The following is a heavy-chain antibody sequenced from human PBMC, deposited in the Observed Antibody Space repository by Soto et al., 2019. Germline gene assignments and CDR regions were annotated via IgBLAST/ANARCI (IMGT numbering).Heavy chain of an antibody. CDR1: GGSISSYY. CDR3: ARCVFWSGYYAPFSVGYYGMDV. Sequence: SETLSLTCTVSGGSISSYYWSWIRQPPGKGLEWIGYIYYSGSTNYNPSLKSRVTISVDTSKNQFSLKLSSVTAADTAVYYCARCVFWSGYYAPFSVGYYGMDVWGQGTTVTVSS. J-gene: IGHJ6*02. CDR2: IYYSGST. V-gene: IGHV4-59*01. D-gene: IGHD3-3*01.